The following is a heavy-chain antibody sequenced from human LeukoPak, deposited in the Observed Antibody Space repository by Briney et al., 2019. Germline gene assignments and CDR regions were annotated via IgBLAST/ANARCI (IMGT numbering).Heavy chain of an antibody. CDR1: GGSISSYY. J-gene: IGHJ5*02. D-gene: IGHD6-13*01. CDR2: IYYSGST. CDR3: ATLRRSSSWYGGFDP. V-gene: IGHV4-59*08. Sequence: SETLSLTCTVSGGSISSYYWSWIRQPPGKGLEWIGYIYYSGSTNYNPSLKSRVTISVDTSKNQFSLKLSSVTAADTAVYYCATLRRSSSWYGGFDPWGQGTLVTVSS.